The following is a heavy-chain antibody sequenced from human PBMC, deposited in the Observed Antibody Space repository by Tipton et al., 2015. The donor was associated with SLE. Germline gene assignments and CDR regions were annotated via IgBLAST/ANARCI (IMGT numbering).Heavy chain of an antibody. D-gene: IGHD6-13*01. CDR1: GGSFSSYY. V-gene: IGHV4-39*07. Sequence: LRLSCAVYGGSFSSYYWGWIRQPPGKGLEWIGSIYYSGSTYYNPSLKSRVTISVDTSKNQFSLKLSSVTAADTAVYYCARGDSSSWYADAFDIWGQGTMVTVSS. J-gene: IGHJ3*02. CDR3: ARGDSSSWYADAFDI. CDR2: IYYSGST.